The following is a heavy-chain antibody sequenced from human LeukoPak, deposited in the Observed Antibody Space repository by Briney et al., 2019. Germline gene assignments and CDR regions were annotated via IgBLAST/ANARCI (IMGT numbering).Heavy chain of an antibody. Sequence: GRALRLSCAASGFTFSSYAMHWVRQAPGKGLEWVAVISYDGSNKYYADSVKGRFTISRDNSKNTLYLQMNSLRAEDTAVYYCASRYGSGSYGGPRFDYWGQGTLVTVSS. D-gene: IGHD3-10*01. J-gene: IGHJ4*02. V-gene: IGHV3-30-3*01. CDR3: ASRYGSGSYGGPRFDY. CDR2: ISYDGSNK. CDR1: GFTFSSYA.